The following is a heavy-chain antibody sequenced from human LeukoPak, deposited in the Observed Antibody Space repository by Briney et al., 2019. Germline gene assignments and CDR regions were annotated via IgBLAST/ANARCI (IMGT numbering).Heavy chain of an antibody. CDR1: GFTFSNAW. J-gene: IGHJ4*02. CDR2: IKSETDGGTT. Sequence: PGGSLRLSCAVSGFTFSNAWMSWVRQAPGKGLEWVGRIKSETDGGTTDYAAPVKGRFTVSRDDSKNTLYLQMNSLKTEDTAVYYCTTIRGFCSGGSCFGYWGKGTLVTVSS. CDR3: TTIRGFCSGGSCFGY. D-gene: IGHD2-15*01. V-gene: IGHV3-15*01.